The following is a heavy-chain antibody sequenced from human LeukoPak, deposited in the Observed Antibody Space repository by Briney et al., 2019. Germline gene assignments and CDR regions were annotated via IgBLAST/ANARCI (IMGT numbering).Heavy chain of an antibody. J-gene: IGHJ4*02. Sequence: PGGSLRLSCVASGINFSSYWMSWVRQAPGKGLEWVGRIKSKTDGGTTDYATPVKGRSTISRDDSKNTLYLHVSSLKTEDTAVYYCTTGSGWYGLDYWGRGTLVIVSS. CDR2: IKSKTDGGTT. CDR3: TTGSGWYGLDY. V-gene: IGHV3-15*01. D-gene: IGHD6-19*01. CDR1: GINFSSYW.